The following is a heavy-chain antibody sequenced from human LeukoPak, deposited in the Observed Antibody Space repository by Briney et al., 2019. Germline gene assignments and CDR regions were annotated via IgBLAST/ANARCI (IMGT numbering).Heavy chain of an antibody. CDR3: ARHRSGSSGWYGD. D-gene: IGHD6-19*01. CDR1: GGSISSGSYY. Sequence: SQTLSLTCTVSGGSISSGSYYWSWIRQPPGKGLEWIGYIYCSGSTNYNPSLKSRVTISVDTSKNQFSLKLSSVTAADTAVYYCARHRSGSSGWYGDWGQGTLVTVSS. J-gene: IGHJ1*01. V-gene: IGHV4-61*09. CDR2: IYCSGST.